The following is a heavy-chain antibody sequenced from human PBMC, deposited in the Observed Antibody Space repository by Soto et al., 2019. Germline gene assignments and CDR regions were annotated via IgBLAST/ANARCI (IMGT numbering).Heavy chain of an antibody. CDR3: ARQGQKMLRGDASQYCYGMDV. CDR2: IYWDDDK. V-gene: IGHV2-5*02. CDR1: GFSLSTSGVG. J-gene: IGHJ6*02. D-gene: IGHD3-10*01. Sequence: QITLKESGPTLVKPTQTLTLTCTFSGFSLSTSGVGVGWIRQPPGKALEWLALIYWDDDKRYSPSLKSRLTLTADTPAHQLFLNMKNRGPPDTATHDSARQGQKMLRGDASQYCYGMDVWGQRPTVTVFS.